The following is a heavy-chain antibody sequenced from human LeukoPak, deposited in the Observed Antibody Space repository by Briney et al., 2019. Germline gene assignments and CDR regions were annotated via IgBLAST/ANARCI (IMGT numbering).Heavy chain of an antibody. CDR3: ARDIGGRYAGFWYFDL. D-gene: IGHD3-16*01. J-gene: IGHJ2*01. V-gene: IGHV3-48*01. CDR2: ISSSSSTI. CDR1: GFTFSSYS. Sequence: PGGSLRLSCAASGFTFSSYSMNWVRQAPGKGLEWASYISSSSSTIYYADSVKGRFTISRDNAKNSLYLQMNSLRAEDTAVYYCARDIGGRYAGFWYFDLWGRGTLVTVSS.